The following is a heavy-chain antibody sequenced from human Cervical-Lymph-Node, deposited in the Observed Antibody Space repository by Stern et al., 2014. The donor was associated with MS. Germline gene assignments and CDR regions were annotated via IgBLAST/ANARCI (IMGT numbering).Heavy chain of an antibody. J-gene: IGHJ4*02. CDR3: AHGSTSCYWADY. Sequence: ESGPALVKPTQTLTLTCTFSGFSLSTNGTCVSWIRQSPGKALEWLARIDWDDEKYYSTSLKTRLTISKDTSKNQVVLTIANMDPVDSATYYCAHGSTSCYWADYWGQGTLVTVSS. V-gene: IGHV2-70*11. CDR1: GFSLSTNGTC. CDR2: IDWDDEK. D-gene: IGHD2-2*01.